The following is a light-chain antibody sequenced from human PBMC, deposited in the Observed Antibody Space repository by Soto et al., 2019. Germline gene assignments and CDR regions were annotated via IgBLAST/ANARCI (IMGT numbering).Light chain of an antibody. J-gene: IGKJ3*01. CDR1: LNVRTY. CDR3: QQRATWPPFT. V-gene: IGKV3-11*01. CDR2: DAS. Sequence: EIVLTQSPATLSLSPGDRATLSCRASLNVRTYLGWYQQKPGQAPRLLIYDASNRATGIPARFSGSGSGTDFTLTISSLEPEDFAVYYCQQRATWPPFTFGPGTKVDLK.